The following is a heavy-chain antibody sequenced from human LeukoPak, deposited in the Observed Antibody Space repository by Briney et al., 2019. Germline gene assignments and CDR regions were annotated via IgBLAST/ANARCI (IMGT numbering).Heavy chain of an antibody. D-gene: IGHD4-17*01. J-gene: IGHJ6*02. CDR1: GFTFSSYW. CDR2: IKQDGREK. CDR3: ARDRDLDGDYYYYGMDV. Sequence: PGGSLRLSCAASGFTFSSYWMSWVRQAPGKGLEGVADIKQDGREKYYVEAVKGRFTIYRDNAKNSLYLQMNSLRAEDTAVYYCARDRDLDGDYYYYGMDVWGQGTTVTVSS. V-gene: IGHV3-7*01.